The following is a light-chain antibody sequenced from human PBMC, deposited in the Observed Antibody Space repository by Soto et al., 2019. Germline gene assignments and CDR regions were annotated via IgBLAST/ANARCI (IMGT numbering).Light chain of an antibody. Sequence: EIVLTQSPGTLSLSPGERATLSCRASQSFSSNYLAWYQQKPGQAPRLLIYGASSRATGIPDRFSGSGSGTAFTLTISSLEPEDFAVYYCQQYGSSRTFGQGTKVEIK. CDR3: QQYGSSRT. CDR1: QSFSSNY. V-gene: IGKV3-20*01. CDR2: GAS. J-gene: IGKJ1*01.